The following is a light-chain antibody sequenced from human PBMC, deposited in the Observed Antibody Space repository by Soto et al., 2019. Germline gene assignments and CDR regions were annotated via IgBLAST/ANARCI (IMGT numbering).Light chain of an antibody. CDR1: QSIRTY. V-gene: IGKV1-39*01. J-gene: IGKJ2*01. CDR2: SAS. CDR3: QQGYSTLPYT. Sequence: DIQMTQSPSSLSASVGDRVTITCRASQSIRTYLNWYQQRPGKAPKLLIFSASSLQSGVPPRFSGSGSGTEFTLTISSLQPEDSATYYCQQGYSTLPYTFGQGTKLEI.